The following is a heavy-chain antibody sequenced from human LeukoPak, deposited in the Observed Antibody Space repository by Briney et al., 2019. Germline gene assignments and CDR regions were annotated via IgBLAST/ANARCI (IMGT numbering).Heavy chain of an antibody. J-gene: IGHJ4*02. CDR1: GYTFTSYG. CDR3: ARGAGFAEPLPEY. V-gene: IGHV1-18*01. CDR2: ISAYNGNT. Sequence: ASVKVSCKASGYTFTSYGISWVRQAPGQGLEWMGWISAYNGNTNYAQNFQGRVTITRDTSASTAYMELSSLRSEDTAVYYCARGAGFAEPLPEYWGQGTLLTVSS. D-gene: IGHD1-14*01.